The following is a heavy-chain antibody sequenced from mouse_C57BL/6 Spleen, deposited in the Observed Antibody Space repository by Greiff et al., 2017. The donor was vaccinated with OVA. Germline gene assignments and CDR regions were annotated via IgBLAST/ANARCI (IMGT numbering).Heavy chain of an antibody. D-gene: IGHD1-1*01. Sequence: QVQLQQSGPELVKPGASVQISCKASGSAFSSSWLHWVKQRPGQGLEWIGRIYPGDGATNYNGKFKGKATLTADKSSSTAYMQLSSLTSEDSAVYVGATADYYGRGAMDYWGKGTSVTVSS. J-gene: IGHJ4*01. CDR2: IYPGDGAT. CDR3: ATADYYGRGAMDY. CDR1: GSAFSSSW. V-gene: IGHV1-82*01.